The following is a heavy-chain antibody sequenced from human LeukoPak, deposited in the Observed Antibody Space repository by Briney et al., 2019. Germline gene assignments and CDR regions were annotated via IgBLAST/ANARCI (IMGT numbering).Heavy chain of an antibody. CDR2: ISAYNGDT. D-gene: IGHD2-2*01. J-gene: IGHJ4*02. Sequence: PEASVKVSCKASGYTFTSYGINWVRQAPGQGLEWMGWISAYNGDTNYAQKLQGRVTMTTDTSTSTAYMELRSLRPDDTAVYYCARDSVPSLPAATLPDYWGQGTLVTVSS. CDR1: GYTFTSYG. V-gene: IGHV1-18*01. CDR3: ARDSVPSLPAATLPDY.